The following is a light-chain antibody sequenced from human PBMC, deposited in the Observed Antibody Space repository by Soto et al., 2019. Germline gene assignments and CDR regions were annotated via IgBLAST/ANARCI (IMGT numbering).Light chain of an antibody. CDR2: DAS. CDR3: QQYHSYRT. Sequence: DIQMTQSPSTLSGSVGDRVTITCRASQSISTWLAWYQQKPGKAPKLLTFDASSLESGVPSRFSGSGSGTEFTLTISTLQPDDFATYYCQQYHSYRTFGQGTKVDIK. J-gene: IGKJ1*01. V-gene: IGKV1-5*01. CDR1: QSISTW.